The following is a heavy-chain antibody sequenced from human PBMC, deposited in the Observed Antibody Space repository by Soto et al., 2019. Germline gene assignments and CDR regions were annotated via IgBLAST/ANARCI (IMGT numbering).Heavy chain of an antibody. CDR2: ISAYNGNT. J-gene: IGHJ6*02. Sequence: ASVKVSCKASGYTFTSYGISWVRQAPGQGLEWMGWISAYNGNTNYAQKLQGRVTMTTDTSTSTAYMELRSLRSDDTAVYYCARVPYYDFWSGYYLPYYYGMDVWGQGTTVTVSS. V-gene: IGHV1-18*01. CDR1: GYTFTSYG. CDR3: ARVPYYDFWSGYYLPYYYGMDV. D-gene: IGHD3-3*01.